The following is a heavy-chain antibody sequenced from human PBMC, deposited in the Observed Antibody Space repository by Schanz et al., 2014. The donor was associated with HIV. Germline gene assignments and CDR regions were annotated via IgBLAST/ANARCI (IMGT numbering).Heavy chain of an antibody. CDR3: AKTSYGWYFDY. J-gene: IGHJ4*02. Sequence: EKQLVESGGGLVKPGGSLRLSCAASGFTFSYAWMNWVRQAPGKGLEWIASISSSGRYIFYADSLKGRFTISRDNAKNSLALQVDSLRAEDTAIYYCAKTSYGWYFDYWGQGTLVTVSS. CDR1: GFTFSYAW. V-gene: IGHV3-21*04. CDR2: ISSSGRYI. D-gene: IGHD6-19*01.